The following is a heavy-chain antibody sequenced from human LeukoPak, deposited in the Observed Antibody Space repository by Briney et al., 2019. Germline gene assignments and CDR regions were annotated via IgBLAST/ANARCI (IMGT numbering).Heavy chain of an antibody. V-gene: IGHV4-34*01. Sequence: PSETLSLTCAVYGGSFSDYYWSWIRQPPGKGLEWIGEINHSGSTNYNPSLKSRVTISVHTSKNQFSLKLTSVTAADTAVYYCARTTEAHSWRTRYYDYYMDVWGKGITVTVSS. CDR3: ARTTEAHSWRTRYYDYYMDV. CDR1: GGSFSDYY. J-gene: IGHJ6*03. CDR2: INHSGST. D-gene: IGHD6-13*01.